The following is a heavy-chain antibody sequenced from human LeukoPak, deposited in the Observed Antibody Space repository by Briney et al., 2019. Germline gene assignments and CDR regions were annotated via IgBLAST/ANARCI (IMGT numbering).Heavy chain of an antibody. D-gene: IGHD3-9*01. CDR2: IKQDGSEK. V-gene: IGHV3-7*03. J-gene: IGHJ4*02. Sequence: GGSLRLSCAASGFAFSSYWMSWVRQAPGKGLEWVANIKQDGSEKYYVDSVRGRFTISRDNAKNSLYLQMNSLRAEDTALYYCAKDLPLRYFDWSFDYWGQGTLVTVSS. CDR3: AKDLPLRYFDWSFDY. CDR1: GFAFSSYW.